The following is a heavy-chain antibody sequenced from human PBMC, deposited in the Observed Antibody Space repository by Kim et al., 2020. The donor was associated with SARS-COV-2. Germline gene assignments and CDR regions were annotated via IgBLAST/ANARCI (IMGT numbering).Heavy chain of an antibody. J-gene: IGHJ4*02. D-gene: IGHD5-12*01. V-gene: IGHV3-21*01. Sequence: GGSLRLSCVASGFPFRDYDMNWVRQAPGKGLEWVSSITSSSSKIFYADSVRGRFTISRDNAKNSLYLQINSLRTEDTAVYYCARRNGYNDYWGQGTLVTVSS. CDR3: ARRNGYNDY. CDR2: ITSSSSKI. CDR1: GFPFRDYD.